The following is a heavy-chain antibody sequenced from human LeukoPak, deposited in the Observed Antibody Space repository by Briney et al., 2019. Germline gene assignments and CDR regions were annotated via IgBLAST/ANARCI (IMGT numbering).Heavy chain of an antibody. Sequence: GGSLRLSCAASGFTFSSYAMSWVRQAPGKGLEWVSAISGSGGSTYYADSVKGRFTTSRDNAKNTLFLQMNSLRAEDTAVYYCTRDFDFLSAIWGQGTLVTVSS. CDR1: GFTFSSYA. D-gene: IGHD3-3*01. CDR2: ISGSGGST. J-gene: IGHJ4*02. CDR3: TRDFDFLSAI. V-gene: IGHV3-23*01.